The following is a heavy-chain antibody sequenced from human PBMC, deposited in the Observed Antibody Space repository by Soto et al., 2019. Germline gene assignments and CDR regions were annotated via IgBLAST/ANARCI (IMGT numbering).Heavy chain of an antibody. CDR3: ARAVVRGVTGGVDV. J-gene: IGHJ6*02. CDR2: ISSSSNTI. D-gene: IGHD3-10*01. V-gene: IGHV3-48*02. CDR1: GFTFSSDN. Sequence: EVQLVESGGGLVQPGGSLRLSCAASGFTFSSDNMNWVRQAPGKGLEWVSFISSSSNTIYYADSVKGRFTISRDNAKNSLYLQMNSLRDEDTAVYYCARAVVRGVTGGVDVWGQGTTVTVSS.